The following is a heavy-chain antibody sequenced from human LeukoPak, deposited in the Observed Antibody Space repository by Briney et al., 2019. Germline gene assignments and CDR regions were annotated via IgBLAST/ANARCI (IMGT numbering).Heavy chain of an antibody. CDR1: GFTFSSYD. CDR2: IWYDGSDK. D-gene: IGHD4-17*01. V-gene: IGHV3-33*01. CDR3: ASQTTVKYYFDY. J-gene: IGHJ4*02. Sequence: PGGSLRLSCAASGFTFSSYDMHWVRQAPGKGLEWVAVIWYDGSDKYYADSVKGRFTISRDNSKNTLYLQMNSLRAEDTAVYYCASQTTVKYYFDYWGQGTLVTVSS.